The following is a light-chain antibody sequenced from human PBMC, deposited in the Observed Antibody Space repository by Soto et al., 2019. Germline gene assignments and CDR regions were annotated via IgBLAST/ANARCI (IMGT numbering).Light chain of an antibody. V-gene: IGKV1-6*01. J-gene: IGKJ1*01. Sequence: AIQMTQSPSSLSASVGDRVTITCRASQGIRNDLGWYQQKPGKAPKLLIYAASSLQSGVPSRFSGSGSGTDFTLTISRLEPEDFAVYYCQQYGSSGTFGQGTKVDIK. CDR2: AAS. CDR3: QQYGSSGT. CDR1: QGIRND.